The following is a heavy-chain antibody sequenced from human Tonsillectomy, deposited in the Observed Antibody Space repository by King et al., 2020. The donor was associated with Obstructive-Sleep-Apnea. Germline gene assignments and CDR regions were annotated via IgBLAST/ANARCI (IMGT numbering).Heavy chain of an antibody. J-gene: IGHJ4*02. CDR3: AIGEVHYGDYDY. CDR2: INHSGSA. Sequence: QVQLQQWGAGLLKPSETLSLTCAVYGGSFSVYSLSWIRQFPGKGLEWIGEINHSGSASNNPSFKNRLTISVDTSNNQFSLKLSSVTAADTAVYYCAIGEVHYGDYDYWGQGTLVTVSS. V-gene: IGHV4-34*01. D-gene: IGHD4-17*01. CDR1: GGSFSVYS.